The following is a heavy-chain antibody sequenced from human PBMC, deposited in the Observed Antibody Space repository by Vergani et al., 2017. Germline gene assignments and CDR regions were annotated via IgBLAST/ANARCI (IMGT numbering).Heavy chain of an antibody. V-gene: IGHV3-11*01. CDR2: ISSGGSTI. CDR1: GFTFSDYY. D-gene: IGHD1-7*01. Sequence: QVQLVESGGGLVKPGGSLRLSCAASGFTFSDYYMSWIRQAPGKGLEWVSYISSGGSTIYYADSVKGRFTISRDNAKNSLYLQMNSLRAEDTAVYYCATLELPYYYYYMDVWGKGTTVTVSS. CDR3: ATLELPYYYYYMDV. J-gene: IGHJ6*03.